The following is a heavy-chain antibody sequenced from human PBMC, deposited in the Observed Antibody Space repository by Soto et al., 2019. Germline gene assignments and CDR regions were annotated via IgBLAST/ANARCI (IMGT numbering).Heavy chain of an antibody. CDR1: GFTFSSYD. CDR2: IGALGQT. V-gene: IGHV3-13*01. J-gene: IGHJ4*02. D-gene: IGHD2-8*02. CDR3: ARRYCTGEKCPGIGFDY. Sequence: PGGSLRLSCAASGFTFSSYDMHWVCQITGKWLXWVSAIGALGQTYYLGSVKXXFTIXRENAKNSLYLQMNTLRAGDTAVHYCARRYCTGEKCPGIGFDYWGQGTLVTVSS.